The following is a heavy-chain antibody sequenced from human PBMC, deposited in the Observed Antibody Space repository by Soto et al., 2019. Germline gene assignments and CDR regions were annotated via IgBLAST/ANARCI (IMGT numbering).Heavy chain of an antibody. J-gene: IGHJ3*02. Sequence: SVKVSCKASGGTFSGYTISWVRLAPGQGLEWMGRIIPILGIANYAQKFQGRVTITADKSTSTAYMELSSLRSEDTAVYYCARPNSSITIFGVVTGAFDIWGQGTMVTVSS. D-gene: IGHD3-3*01. CDR3: ARPNSSITIFGVVTGAFDI. V-gene: IGHV1-69*02. CDR2: IIPILGIA. CDR1: GGTFSGYT.